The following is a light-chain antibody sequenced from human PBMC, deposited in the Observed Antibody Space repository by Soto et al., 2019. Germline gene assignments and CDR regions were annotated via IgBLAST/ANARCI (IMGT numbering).Light chain of an antibody. CDR1: QGVSAY. J-gene: IGKJ2*01. V-gene: IGKV1-39*01. Sequence: DIQMTQSPSSLSASVGDRVTITGRASQGVSAYLLWYQQTQERAPKLLIYSAYNLVSWVPSRVSGSGPGTNFTVTISSLQPEDSATYYCQQRYSTPHTFSQGTKLET. CDR2: SAY. CDR3: QQRYSTPHT.